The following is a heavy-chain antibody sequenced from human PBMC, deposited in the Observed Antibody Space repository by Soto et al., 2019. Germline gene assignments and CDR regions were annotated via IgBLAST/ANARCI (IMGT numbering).Heavy chain of an antibody. CDR1: GFTFSNYW. J-gene: IGHJ4*02. CDR2: IKQDGSDK. V-gene: IGHV3-7*01. D-gene: IGHD4-17*01. CDR3: ARNRDYAFDY. Sequence: PGGSLRLPCAASGFTFSNYWMSWVRQAPGKGLEWVAIIKQDGSDKYYVDSVKGRFTISRDNAKNSLYLQMNSLRTEDAAVYYCARNRDYAFDYWGRGTLVTVSS.